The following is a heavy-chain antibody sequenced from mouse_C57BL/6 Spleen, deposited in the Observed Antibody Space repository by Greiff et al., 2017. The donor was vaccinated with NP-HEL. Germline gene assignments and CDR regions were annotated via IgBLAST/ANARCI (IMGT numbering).Heavy chain of an antibody. CDR3: ARSGSGYPFDY. CDR2: IDPSDSYT. Sequence: QVHVKQPGAELVKPGASVKLSCKASGYTFTSYWMQWVKQRPGQGLEWIGEIDPSDSYTNYNQKFKGKATLTVDTSSSTAYMQLSSLTSEDSAVYYCARSGSGYPFDYWGQGTTLTVSS. J-gene: IGHJ2*01. V-gene: IGHV1-50*01. CDR1: GYTFTSYW. D-gene: IGHD3-2*02.